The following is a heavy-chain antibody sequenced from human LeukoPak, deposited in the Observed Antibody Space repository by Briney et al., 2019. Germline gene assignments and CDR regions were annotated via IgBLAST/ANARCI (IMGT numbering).Heavy chain of an antibody. CDR1: VYTVTIYY. V-gene: IGHV1-46*01. Sequence: ASVSVSRKTSVYTVTIYYMHWVRQAPGQGLEWMAILNPSGGSSNYSQKLQGRVTMTTDTPTSTAYVELRSLSSDDKAVYYCARVTFCSSTCCYISPGNWFDPWGGGTLVTVSS. CDR3: ARVTFCSSTCCYISPGNWFDP. CDR2: LNPSGGSS. D-gene: IGHD2-2*02. J-gene: IGHJ5*02.